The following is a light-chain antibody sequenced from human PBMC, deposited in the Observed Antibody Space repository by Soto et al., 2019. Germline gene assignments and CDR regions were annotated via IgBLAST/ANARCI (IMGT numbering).Light chain of an antibody. CDR1: QSVRSN. J-gene: IGKJ1*01. CDR3: QQYNTWPPT. Sequence: EIVITQSPATLSASPGERAPLSCRASQSVRSNLAWYQQKPGQAPRLLIYSASTRATGIPARFSGSGSGTEFTLSIGSLQSEDFAIYYCQQYNTWPPTFGQGTKVDIK. V-gene: IGKV3-15*01. CDR2: SAS.